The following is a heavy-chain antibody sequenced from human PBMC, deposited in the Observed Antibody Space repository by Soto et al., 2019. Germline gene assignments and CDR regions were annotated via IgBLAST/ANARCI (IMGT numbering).Heavy chain of an antibody. D-gene: IGHD6-13*01. CDR1: GASISSYY. Sequence: PSETLSLTCTVSGASISSYYWTWIRQPPGKGLEWIGYVYNSGSTNYNPSLKSRVTISEDTSKSQFSLKVNSMTAADTAVYYCARYRREAVAGYTLDNWGQGILVTVSS. V-gene: IGHV4-59*01. CDR2: VYNSGST. J-gene: IGHJ4*02. CDR3: ARYRREAVAGYTLDN.